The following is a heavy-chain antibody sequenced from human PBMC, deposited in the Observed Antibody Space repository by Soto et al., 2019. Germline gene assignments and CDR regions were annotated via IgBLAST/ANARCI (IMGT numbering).Heavy chain of an antibody. CDR2: ISAYSVNP. D-gene: IGHD3-10*01. J-gene: IGHJ3*02. CDR1: GYTFTTYA. CDR3: ARAGYYYGSGNYEAFEI. V-gene: IGHV1-18*01. Sequence: QVQLVQSGAEVKKPGASVMVSCKASGYTFTTYAINWVRQAPGQGLEWMGWISAYSVNPNYAKKLQGRLTMTTDTSTNTAYMELRSLRSDDTAVYYCARAGYYYGSGNYEAFEIWGQGTMVTVSS.